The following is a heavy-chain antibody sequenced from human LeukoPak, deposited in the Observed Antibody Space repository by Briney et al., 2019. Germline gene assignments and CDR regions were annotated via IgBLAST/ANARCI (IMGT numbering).Heavy chain of an antibody. CDR1: GDSISSGGYY. Sequence: SQTLSLTCTLSGDSISSGGYYWNWLRQHPGKGLEWLGYIYYSGSTYYNPSLKSRVSMSVDTSKDHFSLKLSSVTAADTAEYSCARVEGSWAFDIWGQGTMVTVSS. J-gene: IGHJ3*02. V-gene: IGHV4-31*03. CDR2: IYYSGST. CDR3: ARVEGSWAFDI. D-gene: IGHD3-10*01.